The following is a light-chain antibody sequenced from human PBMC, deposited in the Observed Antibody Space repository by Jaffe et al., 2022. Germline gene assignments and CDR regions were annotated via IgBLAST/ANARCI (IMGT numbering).Light chain of an antibody. CDR3: QVWDSSSDVV. CDR1: NIGSKH. J-gene: IGLJ2*01. Sequence: SYVLTQPPSVSAAPGQAARITCGGNNIGSKHVHWYQQKPGQAPVLVVYDDSDRPSGIPERFSGSNSGNTATLTINWVEAGDEADYYCQVWDSSSDVVFGGGTKLTVL. CDR2: DDS. V-gene: IGLV3-21*02.